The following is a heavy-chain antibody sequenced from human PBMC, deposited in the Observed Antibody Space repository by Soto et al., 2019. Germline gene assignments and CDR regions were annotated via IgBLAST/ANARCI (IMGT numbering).Heavy chain of an antibody. CDR1: GFTFSSYW. CDR2: IKQDGSEK. D-gene: IGHD6-19*01. J-gene: IGHJ4*02. CDR3: ASVKSRGSFDY. Sequence: GGSLRLSCAASGFTFSSYWMSGVRQAPGKGLEWVANIKQDGSEKYYVDSVKGRFTISRDNAKNSLYLQMNSLRAEDTAVYYCASVKSRGSFDYWGQGTLVIVS. V-gene: IGHV3-7*03.